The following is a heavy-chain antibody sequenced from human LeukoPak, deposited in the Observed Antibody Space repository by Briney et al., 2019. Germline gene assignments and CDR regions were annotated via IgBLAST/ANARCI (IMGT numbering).Heavy chain of an antibody. Sequence: SETLSLTCGVSGGSVSSTNWCTWIRQPPGKGLEWIGEVHLDGRTNFNPSLKSRLTMSVDLSENHVSLKLTSVTAADTAVYYCAREGGFYRPLDYSGQGTLATVS. CDR2: VHLDGRT. V-gene: IGHV4-4*02. J-gene: IGHJ4*02. CDR1: GGSVSSTNW. D-gene: IGHD6-25*01. CDR3: AREGGFYRPLDY.